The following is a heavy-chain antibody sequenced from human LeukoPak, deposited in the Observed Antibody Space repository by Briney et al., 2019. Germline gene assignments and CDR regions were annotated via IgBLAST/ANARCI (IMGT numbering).Heavy chain of an antibody. CDR2: ISYDGSNK. Sequence: PGRSLRLSCAASGFTFDDYAMHWVRQAPGKGLEWVAVISYDGSNKYYADSVKGRFTISRDNSKNTLYLQMNSLRAEDTAVYYCARDGYYYGSGSFPDVWGKGTTVTVSS. J-gene: IGHJ6*04. CDR1: GFTFDDYA. CDR3: ARDGYYYGSGSFPDV. V-gene: IGHV3-30*04. D-gene: IGHD3-10*01.